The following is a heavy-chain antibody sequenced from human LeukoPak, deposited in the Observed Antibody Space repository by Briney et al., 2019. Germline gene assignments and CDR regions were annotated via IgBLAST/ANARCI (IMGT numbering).Heavy chain of an antibody. CDR3: ARDGSFSAINAFDI. J-gene: IGHJ3*02. Sequence: SVKVSCKASGGTFSSYAISWVRQAPGQGLEWMGGIIPIFGTANYAQKFQGRVTITADKSTSTAYMELSSLRSEDTAVYYCARDGSFSAINAFDIWGQGTMVTVSS. CDR1: GGTFSSYA. D-gene: IGHD1-26*01. CDR2: IIPIFGTA. V-gene: IGHV1-69*06.